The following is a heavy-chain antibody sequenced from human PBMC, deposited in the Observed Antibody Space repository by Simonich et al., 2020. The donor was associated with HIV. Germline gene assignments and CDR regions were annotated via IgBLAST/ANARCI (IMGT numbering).Heavy chain of an antibody. CDR2: IYYRRTT. V-gene: IGHV4-39*01. CDR3: ARRPGIAVAGTGAFDI. CDR1: GGSITNISYF. Sequence: QVQLQQWGAGLLKPSETLSLTCTVSGGSITNISYFWGWIRQPPGKGLEWIGTIYYRRTTYYNPALRGRVTISVDTSKTQFSLKLISVTAADTAVDYCARRPGIAVAGTGAFDIWGQGTMVTVSS. D-gene: IGHD6-19*01. J-gene: IGHJ3*02.